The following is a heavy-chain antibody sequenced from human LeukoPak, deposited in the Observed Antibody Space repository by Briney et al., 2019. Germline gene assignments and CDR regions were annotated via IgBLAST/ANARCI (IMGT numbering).Heavy chain of an antibody. Sequence: PSETLSPTRAVYGGSFSVYYWSWIRQHPGKWLEWLGEINQSGSTNYNPSLKSRVTISVDTSKNQFSLKLSSVTAADTAVYYCARGPPLVVAGTRGYFKDLDVWGKGTTVTVSS. V-gene: IGHV4-34*01. J-gene: IGHJ6*04. CDR1: GGSFSVYY. CDR2: INQSGST. D-gene: IGHD6-19*01. CDR3: ARGPPLVVAGTRGYFKDLDV.